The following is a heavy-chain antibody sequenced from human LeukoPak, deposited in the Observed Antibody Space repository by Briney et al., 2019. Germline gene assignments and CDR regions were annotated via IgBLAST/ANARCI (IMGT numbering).Heavy chain of an antibody. CDR3: ARGSNLLRTLDY. CDR1: GGSISSSGYY. V-gene: IGHV4-39*01. J-gene: IGHJ4*02. CDR2: IYYSGST. Sequence: PSETLSLTCTVSGGSISSSGYYWGWIRQPSGKGLAWIGSIYYSGSTYCNPSLKSRVTISVDTPKSQFSLKLSSVTAADTAVYYCARGSNLLRTLDYWGQGTLVTVTS. D-gene: IGHD3-10*01.